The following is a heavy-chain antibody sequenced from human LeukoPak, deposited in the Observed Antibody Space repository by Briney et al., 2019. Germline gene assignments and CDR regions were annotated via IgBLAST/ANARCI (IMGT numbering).Heavy chain of an antibody. V-gene: IGHV3-74*01. CDR2: IKGDGSST. Sequence: GGSLRLSCEASGFTFSSYWMHWVRQAPGKGLVWVSRIKGDGSSTNCAESVKGRFTISRDNAKNTVYLQMNSPRAEDTAVYYCARGAWTAYYLDYWGQGTLVTVSS. J-gene: IGHJ4*02. CDR1: GFTFSSYW. D-gene: IGHD3/OR15-3a*01. CDR3: ARGAWTAYYLDY.